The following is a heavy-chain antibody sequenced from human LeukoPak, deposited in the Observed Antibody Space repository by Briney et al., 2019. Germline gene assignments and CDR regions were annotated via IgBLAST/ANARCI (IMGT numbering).Heavy chain of an antibody. J-gene: IGHJ6*02. D-gene: IGHD3-10*01. V-gene: IGHV4-39*01. CDR1: GGSISRSSYY. CDR3: ARQDIWFGELVV. CDR2: ISDSGST. Sequence: SETLSLTCIVSGGSISRSSYYWGWLRQPPGKGLEWIGTISDSGSTYYSPSLRSRVTISVDTSKNQFSLKLRFVTAADTAVYYCARQDIWFGELVVWGQGTTVTVSS.